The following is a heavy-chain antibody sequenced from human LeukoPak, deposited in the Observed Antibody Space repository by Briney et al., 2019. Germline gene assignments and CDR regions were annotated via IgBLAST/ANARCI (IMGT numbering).Heavy chain of an antibody. Sequence: GGSLRLSCAASGFTFSSYAMNWVRQAPGKGLEWVSAISGSGGSTYYADSVKGRFTISRDNSKNTLYLRMNSLRAEDTALYYCAKGSGTYYGDYDFDYWGQGTLVTVSS. CDR1: GFTFSSYA. D-gene: IGHD4-17*01. CDR2: ISGSGGST. CDR3: AKGSGTYYGDYDFDY. J-gene: IGHJ4*02. V-gene: IGHV3-23*01.